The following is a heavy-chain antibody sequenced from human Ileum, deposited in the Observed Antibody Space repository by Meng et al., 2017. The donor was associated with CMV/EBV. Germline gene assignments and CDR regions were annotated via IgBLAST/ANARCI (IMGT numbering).Heavy chain of an antibody. CDR1: GGSISSSSYY. J-gene: IGHJ4*02. V-gene: IGHV4-39*07. D-gene: IGHD2-15*01. CDR3: ARGGRSLADFDY. CDR2: IYYSGST. Sequence: SETLSLTCTVSGGSISSSSYYWGWIRQPPGKGLEWIGSIYYSGSTYYNPSLKSRVTISVDTSKNQFSLKLSSVTAADTAVYYCARGGRSLADFDYWGQGMLVTVSS.